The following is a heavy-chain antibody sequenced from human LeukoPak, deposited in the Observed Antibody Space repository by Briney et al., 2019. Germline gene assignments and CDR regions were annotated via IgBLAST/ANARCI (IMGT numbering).Heavy chain of an antibody. CDR2: ISGRGDTT. Sequence: GGSLRLSCEASGFTFNTYAMGWVRQAPGKGLEWVSSISGRGDTTYDADSVKGRFIISRDNSKNTVYLQMNSLRVEDTALYFCSKGHGYCTSGVCHTPFDSWDQGTQVTVSS. CDR1: GFTFNTYA. J-gene: IGHJ4*02. D-gene: IGHD2-8*01. CDR3: SKGHGYCTSGVCHTPFDS. V-gene: IGHV3-23*01.